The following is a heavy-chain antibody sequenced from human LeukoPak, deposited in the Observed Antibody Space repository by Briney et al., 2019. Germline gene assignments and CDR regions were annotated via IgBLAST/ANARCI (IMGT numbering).Heavy chain of an antibody. D-gene: IGHD2-15*01. J-gene: IGHJ6*02. V-gene: IGHV4-59*08. Sequence: SETLSLTCTVSGGSISSYYWSWIRQPPGKGLEWIGYIYYSGSTNYNPSLKSRVTISVDTSKNQCSLKLSSVIAADTAVYYCARHPGVVANPYYYYYGMDVWGQGTTVTVSS. CDR3: ARHPGVVANPYYYYYGMDV. CDR1: GGSISSYY. CDR2: IYYSGST.